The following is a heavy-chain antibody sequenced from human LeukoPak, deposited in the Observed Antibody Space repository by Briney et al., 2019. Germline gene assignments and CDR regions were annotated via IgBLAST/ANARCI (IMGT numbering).Heavy chain of an antibody. CDR1: GGSISSSNW. V-gene: IGHV4-4*02. Sequence: PSETLSLTCAVSGGSISSSNWWSWVRHPPGKGLERIGEISHSGSTNYNPSLKSRVIISVDQSENQFSMKLSSVTAADTAVYYCASSPSPSDYYYYYGMDVWGQGTTVTVSS. J-gene: IGHJ6*02. CDR3: ASSPSPSDYYYYYGMDV. CDR2: ISHSGST. D-gene: IGHD1-26*01.